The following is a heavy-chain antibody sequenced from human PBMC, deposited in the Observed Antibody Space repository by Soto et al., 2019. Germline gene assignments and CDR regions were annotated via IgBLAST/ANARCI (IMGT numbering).Heavy chain of an antibody. CDR2: IYYSGNT. CDR1: GGSITSDY. CDR3: ARHLRRDSVSTPFDF. V-gene: IGHV4-59*08. J-gene: IGHJ4*02. Sequence: QVQLQESGPGLLKPSETLSLTCTVSGGSITSDYWIWIRQPPGKGLEWIGYIYYSGNTNYNPSLKSRVPISVDTSKKQFSLKLNSVTAADTAIYYCARHLRRDSVSTPFDFWGQGTLVTVSS. D-gene: IGHD3-10*01.